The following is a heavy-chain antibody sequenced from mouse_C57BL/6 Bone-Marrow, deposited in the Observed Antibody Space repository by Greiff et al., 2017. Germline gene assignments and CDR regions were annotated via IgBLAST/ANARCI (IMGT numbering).Heavy chain of an antibody. D-gene: IGHD1-1*01. CDR3: ARRGNGSSLFAY. CDR2: IDPSDSYT. CDR1: GYTFTSYW. J-gene: IGHJ3*01. Sequence: QVQLKQPGAELVMPGASVKLSCKASGYTFTSYWMHWVKQRPGQGLEWIGEIDPSDSYTNYNQKFKGKSTLTVDKSSSTAYMQLSSLTSEDSAVYYCARRGNGSSLFAYWGQGTLVTVSA. V-gene: IGHV1-69*01.